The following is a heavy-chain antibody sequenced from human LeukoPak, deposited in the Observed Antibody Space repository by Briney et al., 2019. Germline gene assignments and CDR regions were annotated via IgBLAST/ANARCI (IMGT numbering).Heavy chain of an antibody. CDR3: ARDHAPGL. CDR1: GFIFDSYA. J-gene: IGHJ3*01. Sequence: PGGSLRLSCAASGFIFDSYAMSWVRQAPGKGLEWVSAISGNTRNIYYADSVKGRFTISGDNSKNTLYLQMNSLRVEDTAVYYCARDHAPGLWGQGTMVSVSS. V-gene: IGHV3-23*01. D-gene: IGHD7-27*01. CDR2: ISGNTRNI.